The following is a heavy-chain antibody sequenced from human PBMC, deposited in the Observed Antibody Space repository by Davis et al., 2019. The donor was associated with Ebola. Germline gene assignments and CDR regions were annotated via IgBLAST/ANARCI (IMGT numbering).Heavy chain of an antibody. CDR2: IYYSGTT. J-gene: IGHJ4*02. CDR1: GGSISGGGYY. D-gene: IGHD3-16*01. V-gene: IGHV4-31*03. Sequence: SETLSLTCTVSGGSISGGGYYWSWIRQHPGKGLEWIGYIYYSGTTYYNPSLKSRATISVDTSKNQFSLKLTSVTAADTAMYYCARIWGVGFYFDYWGQGTLVPVSS. CDR3: ARIWGVGFYFDY.